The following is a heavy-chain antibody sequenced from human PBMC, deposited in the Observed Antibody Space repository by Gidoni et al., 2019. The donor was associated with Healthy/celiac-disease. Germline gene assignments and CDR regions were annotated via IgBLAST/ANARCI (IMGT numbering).Heavy chain of an antibody. J-gene: IGHJ4*02. V-gene: IGHV3-21*01. CDR2: ISSSSSYI. CDR1: GFPFSSYS. D-gene: IGHD6-19*01. CDR3: ARDSKDGSGSY. Sequence: EVQRVDSGGGLVKPGGSRRLSFAASGFPFSSYSRNWLRQAPGKGLEWVSSISSSSSYIYYEDSVKGRFTISRDNVKIPLYLQMNSLRAEDTAVYYCARDSKDGSGSYWGQGTLVTVSS.